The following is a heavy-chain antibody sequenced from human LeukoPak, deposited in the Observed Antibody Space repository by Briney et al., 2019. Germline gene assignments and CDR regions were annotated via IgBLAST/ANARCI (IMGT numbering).Heavy chain of an antibody. CDR1: GDSVSSNSAA. CDR2: TYYRSKWYN. Sequence: SQTLSLTCAISGDSVSSNSAAWNWIRQSPSRGLEWLGRTYYRSKWYNDYAVSVKSRITINPDTSKNQFSLQLNSVTPEDTAVYYCARESTHYYDSSGYSRGLGYWGQGTLSPSPQ. J-gene: IGHJ4*02. CDR3: ARESTHYYDSSGYSRGLGY. D-gene: IGHD3-22*01. V-gene: IGHV6-1*01.